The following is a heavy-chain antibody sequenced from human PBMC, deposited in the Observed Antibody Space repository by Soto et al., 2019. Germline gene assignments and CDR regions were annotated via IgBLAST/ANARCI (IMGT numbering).Heavy chain of an antibody. Sequence: QVQLQESGPGLVKPSETLSLTCTVSGGSVSSGTYHWTWIRQPPGKGLEWIANIHDSGSTNYNPSLKSRVTISVDTSKNQFSLKLSSVTAADTAVYYCARDTRVPLARRPYYYYDMDVWGQGTTVIVSS. V-gene: IGHV4-61*01. CDR3: ARDTRVPLARRPYYYYDMDV. CDR2: IHDSGST. CDR1: GGSVSSGTYH. J-gene: IGHJ6*02. D-gene: IGHD2-2*01.